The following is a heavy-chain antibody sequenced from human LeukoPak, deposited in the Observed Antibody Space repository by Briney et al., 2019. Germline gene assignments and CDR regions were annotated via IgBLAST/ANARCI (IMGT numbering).Heavy chain of an antibody. V-gene: IGHV3-23*01. D-gene: IGHD6-13*01. CDR2: IRGSGSGT. CDR1: GFTFSSYA. J-gene: IGHJ4*02. Sequence: GGSLRLSCAASGFTFSSYAMTWVRQAPGKGLEWVSSIRGSGSGTDYADSVEGRFTISRDNSKNTLYLQMNSLRAEDTAVYYCARGSGGSSSWYQHHDYWGQGTLVTVSS. CDR3: ARGSGGSSSWYQHHDY.